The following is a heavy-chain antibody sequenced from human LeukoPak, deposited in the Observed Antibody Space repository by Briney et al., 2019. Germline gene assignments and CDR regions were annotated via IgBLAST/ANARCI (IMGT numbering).Heavy chain of an antibody. CDR1: GYTFTSYG. CDR2: ISAYNGNT. D-gene: IGHD2-2*01. Sequence: ASVKVSCKASGYTFTSYGISWVRQAPGQGLEWMGWISAYNGNTNYAQKLQGRVTMTTDTSTSTAYMELRSLRSDDTAVYYCARVIVVPAAMRRFDYWGQGTLVTVSS. CDR3: ARVIVVPAAMRRFDY. V-gene: IGHV1-18*01. J-gene: IGHJ4*02.